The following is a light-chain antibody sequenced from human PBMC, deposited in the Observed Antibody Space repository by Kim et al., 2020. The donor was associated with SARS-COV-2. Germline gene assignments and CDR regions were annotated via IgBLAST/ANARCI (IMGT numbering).Light chain of an antibody. CDR1: SNY. CDR3: QQYGSSPYT. Sequence: SNYLAWFQQKPGQAPRLLIYVASSRATGIPDRFSGSGSGTDFTLTISRLEPEDFAVYYCQQYGSSPYTFGQGTKLEIK. J-gene: IGKJ2*01. CDR2: VAS. V-gene: IGKV3-20*01.